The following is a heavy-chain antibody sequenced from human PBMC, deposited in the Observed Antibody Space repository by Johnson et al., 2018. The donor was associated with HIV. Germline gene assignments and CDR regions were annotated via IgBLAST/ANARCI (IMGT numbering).Heavy chain of an antibody. D-gene: IGHD3-10*01. V-gene: IGHV3-30*03. CDR1: GFTFSSYG. J-gene: IGHJ3*02. Sequence: QVQLVESGGGVVQPGRSLRLSCAASGFTFSSYGMHWVRQAPGKGLEWVAVISYDGSNKYYEDSVKGRFTISRDNSKNTLYLQMNSLRAEDTAVYYCARDPFGALDGDAFDIWGQGTMVTVSS. CDR2: ISYDGSNK. CDR3: ARDPFGALDGDAFDI.